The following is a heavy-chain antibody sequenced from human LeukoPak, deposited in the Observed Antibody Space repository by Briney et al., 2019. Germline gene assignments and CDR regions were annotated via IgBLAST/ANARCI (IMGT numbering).Heavy chain of an antibody. V-gene: IGHV4-34*01. CDR2: INHSGST. CDR1: GGSFSGYY. D-gene: IGHD6-19*01. J-gene: IGHJ1*01. Sequence: SETLSLTCAVYGGSFSGYYWSWIRQPPVKGLEWIGEINHSGSTNYNPSLKSRVTISVDTSKNQFSLKLSSVTAADTAVYYCARVYSSGWYESGYWGQGTLVTVSS. CDR3: ARVYSSGWYESGY.